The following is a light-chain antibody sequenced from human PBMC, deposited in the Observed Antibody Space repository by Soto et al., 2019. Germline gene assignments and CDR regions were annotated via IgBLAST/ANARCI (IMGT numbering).Light chain of an antibody. CDR2: AAS. V-gene: IGKV1-39*01. J-gene: IGKJ1*01. CDR1: QSISSY. CDR3: QQSYSTLSWT. Sequence: DIQMTQSPSSLSASVGDRVTITCRASQSISSYLSWYQQKPGKAPKLLIYAASSLQSGVPSRFSGSGSGTDFTLTISSLQPEDFATYYCQQSYSTLSWTLGQGTKVESK.